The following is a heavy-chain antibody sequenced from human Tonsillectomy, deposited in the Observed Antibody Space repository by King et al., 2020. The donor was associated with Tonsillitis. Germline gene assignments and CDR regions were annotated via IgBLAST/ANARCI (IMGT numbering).Heavy chain of an antibody. V-gene: IGHV3-30*02. Sequence: VQLVESGGGVVQPGGSLRLSCAASGFTFSNYGMRWVRQAPGKGLEWVAFIRYDGTNKYYVDSVKGRFTVSRDNTKNTVYVQMNSLRPEDTAVYYCGKGVASSAIEYWGQGTLVTVSS. CDR1: GFTFSNYG. D-gene: IGHD5-12*01. J-gene: IGHJ4*02. CDR3: GKGVASSAIEY. CDR2: IRYDGTNK.